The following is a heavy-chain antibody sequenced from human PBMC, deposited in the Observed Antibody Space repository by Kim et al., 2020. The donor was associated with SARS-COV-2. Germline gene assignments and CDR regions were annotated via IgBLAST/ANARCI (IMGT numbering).Heavy chain of an antibody. J-gene: IGHJ5*01. CDR1: GVSFSNFW. CDR2: ISLDGGRT. V-gene: IGHV3-74*01. Sequence: GGSLRLSCLASGVSFSNFWMHWVRQAPGQGLVWLARISLDGGRTTYADSVKGRFTMYRDNSRFKVYLQMNSPRAEDTAFYYCGRGPPAAARLDSCGRGSL. CDR3: GRGPPAAARLDS.